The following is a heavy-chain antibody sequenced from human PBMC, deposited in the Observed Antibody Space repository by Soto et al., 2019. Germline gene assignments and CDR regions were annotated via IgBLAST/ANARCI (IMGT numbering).Heavy chain of an antibody. V-gene: IGHV4-4*07. CDR1: NGSISGYY. CDR2: IYSSGNA. Sequence: QVQLQESGPGLVKPSETLSLICTVSNGSISGYYWSWVRQSAGKGLEWIGRIYSSGNANYNPSLYSRVTMSVDTSQNHFSLKVTSLTAADTAIYYCVRGDVFDIWGRGTMVTVSS. CDR3: VRGDVFDI. D-gene: IGHD3-16*01. J-gene: IGHJ3*02.